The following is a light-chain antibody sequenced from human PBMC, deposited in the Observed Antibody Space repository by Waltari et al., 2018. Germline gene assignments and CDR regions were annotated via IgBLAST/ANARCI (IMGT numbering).Light chain of an antibody. CDR2: STN. Sequence: QSVLTQPPSASGTPGLRVPISCSGRSSTIGSNPVTWYQQPPGTAPKLLIYSTNQRPSGVPDRFSGSKSGTSASLAISGLQSEDEADYYCATWDDSLNAAVFGGGTQLSVL. V-gene: IGLV1-44*01. J-gene: IGLJ7*01. CDR1: SSTIGSNP. CDR3: ATWDDSLNAAV.